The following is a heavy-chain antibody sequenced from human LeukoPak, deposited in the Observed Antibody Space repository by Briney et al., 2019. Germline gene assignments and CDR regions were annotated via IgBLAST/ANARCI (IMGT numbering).Heavy chain of an antibody. CDR2: INPNSGGT. CDR3: ARGPRSSSGYYEFDY. Sequence: ASVKVSCKDSGYTFTGYYMHWVRQAPGQGLEWMGRINPNSGGTYYAQKFQDRVTMTRDTSISTAYMELSRLTSDDTAVYYCARGPRSSSGYYEFDYWGQGALVTVSS. CDR1: GYTFTGYY. D-gene: IGHD3-22*01. V-gene: IGHV1-2*06. J-gene: IGHJ4*02.